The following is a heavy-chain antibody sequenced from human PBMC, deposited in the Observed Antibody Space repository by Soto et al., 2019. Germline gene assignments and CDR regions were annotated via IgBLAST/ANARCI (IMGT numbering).Heavy chain of an antibody. CDR3: TIYYDILTGYYRARY. J-gene: IGHJ4*02. CDR2: IRSKAYGGTT. Sequence: GGSLRLSCTASGFTFGDYAMSWVRQAPGKGLEWVGFIRSKAYGGTTEYAASVKGRFTISRDDSKSIAYLQMNSLKTEDTAVYYCTIYYDILTGYYRARYWGQGTLVTVSS. V-gene: IGHV3-49*04. CDR1: GFTFGDYA. D-gene: IGHD3-9*01.